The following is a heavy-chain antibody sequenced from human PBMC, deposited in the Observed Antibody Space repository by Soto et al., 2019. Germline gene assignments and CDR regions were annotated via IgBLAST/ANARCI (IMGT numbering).Heavy chain of an antibody. CDR3: ARLMSIFGVVISPNFFDY. V-gene: IGHV4-39*01. Sequence: SETLSLTCTVSGGSISSSSYYWGWIRQPPGKGLEWIGSIYYSGSTYYNPSLKSRVTISVDTSKNQFSLKLSSVTAADTAVYYCARLMSIFGVVISPNFFDYWGQGTLVTVSS. D-gene: IGHD3-3*01. J-gene: IGHJ4*02. CDR1: GGSISSSSYY. CDR2: IYYSGST.